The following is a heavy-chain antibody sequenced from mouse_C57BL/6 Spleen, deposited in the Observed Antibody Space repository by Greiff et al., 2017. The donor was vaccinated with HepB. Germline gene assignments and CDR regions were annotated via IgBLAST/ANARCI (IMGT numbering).Heavy chain of an antibody. D-gene: IGHD1-1*01. CDR1: GFNIKDDY. J-gene: IGHJ2*01. CDR2: IDPENGDT. V-gene: IGHV14-4*01. CDR3: TTGTTVVARDY. Sequence: EVQLQQSGAELVRPGASVKLSCTASGFNIKDDYMHWVKQRPEQGLEWIGWIDPENGDTEYASKFQGKATITADTSSNTAYLQLSSLTSEDTAVYYCTTGTTVVARDYWGQGTTLTVSS.